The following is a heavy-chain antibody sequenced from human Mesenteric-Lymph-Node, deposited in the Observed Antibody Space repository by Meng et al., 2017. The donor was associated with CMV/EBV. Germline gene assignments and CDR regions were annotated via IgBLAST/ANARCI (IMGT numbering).Heavy chain of an antibody. CDR1: GFTFSSYW. Sequence: SLKISCAASGFTFSSYWMSWVRQAPGKGLDWVAGISGSGSTTKYAASVEGRFTISRDNSKDTLFLQMNSLRAEDTAVYYCARDLVDTAMIYSFDSWGQGTLVTVSS. CDR2: ISGSGSTT. J-gene: IGHJ4*02. CDR3: ARDLVDTAMIYSFDS. V-gene: IGHV3-23*01. D-gene: IGHD5-18*01.